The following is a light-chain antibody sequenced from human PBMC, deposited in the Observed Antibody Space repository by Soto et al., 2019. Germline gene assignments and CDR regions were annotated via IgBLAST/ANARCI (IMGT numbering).Light chain of an antibody. Sequence: EIMMTQSPSTLSVSPGESATLSCRASQSVSSSYLAWYQVKPGQAPRLLIYGASSRATGIPDRFSGSGSGTDFTLTISRLEPEDFAVYYCQQYGSSPPWTFGQGTKVDTK. J-gene: IGKJ1*01. CDR2: GAS. CDR3: QQYGSSPPWT. CDR1: QSVSSSY. V-gene: IGKV3-20*01.